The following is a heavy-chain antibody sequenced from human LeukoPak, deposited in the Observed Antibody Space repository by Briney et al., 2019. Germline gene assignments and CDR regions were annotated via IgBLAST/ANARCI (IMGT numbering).Heavy chain of an antibody. D-gene: IGHD3-3*01. CDR3: TRVSWRGEIF. CDR2: INRGGSPT. Sequence: PGGSLRLSCAASGFTFSDYYMSWIRQAPGKGLEWVSSINRGGSPTYYADSVKGRFTTSRDNAKKSLFLQMNSLRAEDTAVYYCTRVSWRGEIFWGQGTLVSVSS. J-gene: IGHJ4*02. CDR1: GFTFSDYY. V-gene: IGHV3-11*04.